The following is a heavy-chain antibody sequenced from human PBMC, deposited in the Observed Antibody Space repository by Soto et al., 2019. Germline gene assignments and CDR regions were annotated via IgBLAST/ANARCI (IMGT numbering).Heavy chain of an antibody. D-gene: IGHD6-6*01. V-gene: IGHV4-59*01. J-gene: IGHJ4*02. CDR2: IYYSGST. CDR1: GGSISSYY. CDR3: ATYSSSSGMDY. Sequence: SETLSLTCTVSGGSISSYYWSWIRQPPGKGLEWIGYIYYSGSTNYNPSLKSRVTISVDTSKNQFSLKLSSVTAADTAVYYCATYSSSSGMDYWGQGTLVTVSS.